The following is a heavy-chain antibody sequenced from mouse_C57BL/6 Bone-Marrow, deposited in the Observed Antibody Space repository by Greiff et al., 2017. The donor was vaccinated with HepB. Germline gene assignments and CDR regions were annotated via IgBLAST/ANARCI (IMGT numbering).Heavy chain of an antibody. Sequence: VQLKQSGPELVKPGASVKIPCKASGYTFTDYNMDWVKQSHGKSLEWIGDINPNNGGTIYNQKFKGKATLTVDKSSSTAYMELRSLTSEDTAVYYCARGIYDGYYLYYFDYWGQGTTLTVSS. J-gene: IGHJ2*01. CDR1: GYTFTDYN. CDR2: INPNNGGT. CDR3: ARGIYDGYYLYYFDY. V-gene: IGHV1-18*01. D-gene: IGHD2-3*01.